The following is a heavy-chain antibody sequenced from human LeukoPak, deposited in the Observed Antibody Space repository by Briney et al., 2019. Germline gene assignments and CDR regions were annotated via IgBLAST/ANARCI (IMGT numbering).Heavy chain of an antibody. D-gene: IGHD2-21*02. CDR1: GNSFNTDW. V-gene: IGHV5-51*01. J-gene: IGHJ4*02. Sequence: GESLNISCKGSGNSFNTDWIAWVRQLPGKGLEWMGIIYIGDSDTRYSPSFQGQVTISADKSISTAYLQWSSLKASDTAMYYCARMFGECGGDCYTFDYWGQGTLVTVSS. CDR3: ARMFGECGGDCYTFDY. CDR2: IYIGDSDT.